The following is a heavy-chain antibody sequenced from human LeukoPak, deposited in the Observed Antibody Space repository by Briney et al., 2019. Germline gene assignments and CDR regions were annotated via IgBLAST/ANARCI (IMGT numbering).Heavy chain of an antibody. CDR1: GFTFSSYS. Sequence: GGSLRLSCAASGFTFSSYSMNWVRQAPGKGLEWVSYISSSSSTIYYADSVKGRFTISRDNAKNTLYLQMNSLRAEDTAVYYCARTQGYSYGLYFDYWGQGTLVTVSS. CDR2: ISSSSSTI. D-gene: IGHD5-18*01. CDR3: ARTQGYSYGLYFDY. V-gene: IGHV3-48*01. J-gene: IGHJ4*02.